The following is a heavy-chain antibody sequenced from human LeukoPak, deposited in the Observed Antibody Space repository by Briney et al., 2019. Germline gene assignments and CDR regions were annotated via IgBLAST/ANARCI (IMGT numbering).Heavy chain of an antibody. CDR1: GGSISSSSYY. J-gene: IGHJ5*02. CDR3: ARVSSSWYWFDP. CDR2: IYYRGST. V-gene: IGHV4-39*01. D-gene: IGHD6-13*01. Sequence: SETLSLTCTVSGGSISSSSYYWGWIRQPPGKGLEWIGSIYYRGSTYYNPSLKSRVTISVDTSKNQFSLKLSSVTAADTAVYYCARVSSSWYWFDPWGQGTLVTVSS.